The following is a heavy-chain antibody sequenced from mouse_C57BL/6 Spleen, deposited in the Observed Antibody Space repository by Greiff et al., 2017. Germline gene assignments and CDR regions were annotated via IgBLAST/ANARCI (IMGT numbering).Heavy chain of an antibody. Sequence: VQLQQPGAELVKPGASVKLSCKASGYTFTSYWMQWVKQRPGLGLEWIGEIDPSASYTNYNQKFKGKATLTVDTSSSTAYMQLSSLTSEDSAVYYCARSTGTGYFDYWGQGTTLTVSS. CDR3: ARSTGTGYFDY. V-gene: IGHV1-50*01. J-gene: IGHJ2*01. D-gene: IGHD4-1*01. CDR1: GYTFTSYW. CDR2: IDPSASYT.